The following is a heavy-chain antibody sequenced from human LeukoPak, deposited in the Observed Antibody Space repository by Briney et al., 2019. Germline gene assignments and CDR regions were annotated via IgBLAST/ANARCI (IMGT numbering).Heavy chain of an antibody. V-gene: IGHV3-11*01. Sequence: GGSLRLSCAASGFTFSDYYMSWIRQAPGKGLEWVSYISSSGSTIYYADSVKGRFTIPRDNAKNSLYLQMNSLRAEDTAVYYCARDIRLVVVPAAENDAFDIWGQGTMVTVSS. CDR3: ARDIRLVVVPAAENDAFDI. CDR1: GFTFSDYY. J-gene: IGHJ3*02. D-gene: IGHD2-2*01. CDR2: ISSSGSTI.